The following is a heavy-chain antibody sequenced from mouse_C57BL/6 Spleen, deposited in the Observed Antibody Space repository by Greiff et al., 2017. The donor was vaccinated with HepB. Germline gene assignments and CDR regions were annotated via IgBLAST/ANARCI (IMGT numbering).Heavy chain of an antibody. D-gene: IGHD2-3*01. CDR3: ASKIYDGYSQYYFDY. J-gene: IGHJ2*01. CDR2: IYPGDGDT. Sequence: QVQLQQSGPELVKPGASVKISCKASGYAFSSSWMNWVKQRPGKGLEWIGRIYPGDGDTNYNGKFKGKATLTADKSSSTAYLQLSSLTSEDSAVYFCASKIYDGYSQYYFDYWGQGTTLTVSS. CDR1: GYAFSSSW. V-gene: IGHV1-82*01.